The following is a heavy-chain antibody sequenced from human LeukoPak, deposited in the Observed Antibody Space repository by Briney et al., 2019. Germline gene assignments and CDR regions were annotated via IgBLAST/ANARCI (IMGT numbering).Heavy chain of an antibody. CDR1: GFAVSSNH. Sequence: GGSLRLSCAASGFAVSSNHMNWVRQAPGKGLEWVSVIYSGGSTYYADSVKGRFTISRDNSKNTLYLQMNSLRAEDTAVYYCARDVLEGFDPWGQGTLVTVSS. CDR2: IYSGGST. CDR3: ARDVLEGFDP. D-gene: IGHD1-1*01. J-gene: IGHJ5*02. V-gene: IGHV3-53*01.